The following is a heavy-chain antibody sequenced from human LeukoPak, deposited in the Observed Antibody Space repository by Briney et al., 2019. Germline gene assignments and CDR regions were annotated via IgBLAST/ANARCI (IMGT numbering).Heavy chain of an antibody. Sequence: GGSLRLSCAASGFTFSSYSMNWVRQAPGKGLEWVSYISSRSNIIYYADSVKGRFTISRDNAQSSVYLQVNSLRAEDTAVYYCVRDRGTYRPIDYWGQGTLVTVSS. V-gene: IGHV3-48*04. CDR2: ISSRSNII. CDR1: GFTFSSYS. CDR3: VRDRGTYRPIDY. D-gene: IGHD1-26*01. J-gene: IGHJ4*02.